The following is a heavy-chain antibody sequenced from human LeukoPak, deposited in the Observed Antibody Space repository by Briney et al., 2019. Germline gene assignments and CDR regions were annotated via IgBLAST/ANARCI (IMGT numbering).Heavy chain of an antibody. CDR1: GFTFSSYS. CDR2: ISSSSSTI. V-gene: IGHV3-48*01. Sequence: GGSLRLSCAASGFTFSSYSMNWVRQAPGKGLEWVSYISSSSSTIYYVDSVKGRFTISRDNAKNSLYLQMNSLRAEDTAVYYCARDHRAIAVAGTGIYYYGMDVWGQGTTVTVSS. CDR3: ARDHRAIAVAGTGIYYYGMDV. J-gene: IGHJ6*02. D-gene: IGHD6-19*01.